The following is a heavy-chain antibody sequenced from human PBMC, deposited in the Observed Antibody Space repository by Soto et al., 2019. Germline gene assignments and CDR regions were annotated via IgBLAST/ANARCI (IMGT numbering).Heavy chain of an antibody. Sequence: QVQLQQWGAGLLKPSETLSLTCAVYGGSFSGYYWSWIRQPPGKGLEWIGEINHSGSTNYNPSLKSRVTISVDTSKNKFSLKLSSVTAADTAVYYCARGTKWGRTVAGKADYFDYWGQGTLVTVSS. CDR1: GGSFSGYY. V-gene: IGHV4-34*01. CDR3: ARGTKWGRTVAGKADYFDY. CDR2: INHSGST. J-gene: IGHJ4*02. D-gene: IGHD6-19*01.